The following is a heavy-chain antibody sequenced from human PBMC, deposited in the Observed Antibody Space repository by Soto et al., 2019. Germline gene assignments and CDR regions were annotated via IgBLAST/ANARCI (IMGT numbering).Heavy chain of an antibody. CDR1: GASIRNFY. V-gene: IGHV4-59*01. CDR3: AQTTCWTGFDY. D-gene: IGHD1-1*01. CDR2: IYNGERT. Sequence: VHRQESGPGLVKPSEPMSLTCTASGASIRNFYWNWVRQFPGKGLEWIGHIYNGERTNYTPSLKSRVTISVDTAKNHFSLKLSSVTVADTAVYYCAQTTCWTGFDYRGQGTLVTVAS. J-gene: IGHJ4*02.